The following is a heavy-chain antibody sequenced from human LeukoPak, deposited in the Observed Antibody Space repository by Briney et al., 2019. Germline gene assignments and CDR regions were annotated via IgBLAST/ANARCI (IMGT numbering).Heavy chain of an antibody. D-gene: IGHD3-3*01. CDR3: ARELRGYDFWSGRNWFDP. CDR1: GGSISSGGYY. V-gene: IGHV4-31*03. J-gene: IGHJ5*02. Sequence: SETLSLTCTVSGGSISSGGYYWSWIRQHPGKGLEWIGYIYYSGSTYYNPSLKSRVTISVDTSKNQFSLKLSSVTAADTAVYYCARELRGYDFWSGRNWFDPWGQGTLVTVSS. CDR2: IYYSGST.